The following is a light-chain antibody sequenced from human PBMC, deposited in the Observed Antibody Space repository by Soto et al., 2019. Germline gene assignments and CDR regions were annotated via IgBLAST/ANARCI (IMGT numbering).Light chain of an antibody. V-gene: IGKV1-39*01. Sequence: DIPMTQSPSSLSASVGDRVTITCRASQSISSYLNWYQQKPVKAPKLLIYAASTLQSGVQSRFSGSGSVTDFTLTISSLQPEDFATYYCQQSYSTPPFTFGPGTKVDIK. CDR2: AAS. J-gene: IGKJ3*01. CDR3: QQSYSTPPFT. CDR1: QSISSY.